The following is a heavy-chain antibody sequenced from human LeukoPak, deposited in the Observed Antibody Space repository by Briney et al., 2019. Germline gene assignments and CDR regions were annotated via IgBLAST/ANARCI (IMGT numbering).Heavy chain of an antibody. J-gene: IGHJ4*02. V-gene: IGHV4-4*02. D-gene: IGHD6-25*01. CDR1: GGSVSSTNW. CDR2: VHLDGRT. Sequence: PSETLSLTCGVSGGSVSSTNWWTWIHQPPGKGLEWIGEVHLDGRTNFNPSLKSRLTMSVDLSENHVSLKLTSVTAAGTAVYYCAREGGFYRPLDYSGQGTLVTGSS. CDR3: AREGGFYRPLDY.